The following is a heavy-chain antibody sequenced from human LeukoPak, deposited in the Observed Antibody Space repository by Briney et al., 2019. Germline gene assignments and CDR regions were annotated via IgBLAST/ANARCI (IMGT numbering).Heavy chain of an antibody. CDR1: GGSITGYY. CDR2: ISYSGST. D-gene: IGHD3-3*01. CDR3: ARDRFWSGYYGFTDYYYGMDV. V-gene: IGHV4-59*08. J-gene: IGHJ6*02. Sequence: PSETLSLTCTVSGGSITGYYWSWIRQPPGKGLEWIGYISYSGSTNSNPSLKSRVTMSVDTSKNQFSLKLSSVTAADTAVYYCARDRFWSGYYGFTDYYYGMDVWGQGTTVTVSS.